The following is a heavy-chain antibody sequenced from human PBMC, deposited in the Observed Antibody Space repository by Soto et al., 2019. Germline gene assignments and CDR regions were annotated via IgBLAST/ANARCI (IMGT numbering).Heavy chain of an antibody. CDR1: GGTFSSYS. D-gene: IGHD4-17*01. V-gene: IGHV1-69*08. Sequence: QVQLVQSGAEVKKPRSSVKVSCKASGGTFSSYSINWVRQAPGQGLEWMGRITPILGIANYAQKFQGRVTITADKSTSTAYMELSSLRSEDTAVYYCAREPYGDYSGYWGQGTLVTVSS. J-gene: IGHJ4*02. CDR2: ITPILGIA. CDR3: AREPYGDYSGY.